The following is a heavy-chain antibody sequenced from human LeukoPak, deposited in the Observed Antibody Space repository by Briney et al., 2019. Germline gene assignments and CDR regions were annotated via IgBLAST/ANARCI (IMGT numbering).Heavy chain of an antibody. CDR1: GGSFSGYY. CDR3: ARVYSGSYFDY. V-gene: IGHV4-34*01. D-gene: IGHD1-26*01. J-gene: IGHJ4*02. CDR2: INHSGST. Sequence: SETLSLTCAVYGGSFSGYYWSWIRQPPGKGLEWIGEINHSGSTNYNPSLKSRVTISVDTSKNQFSLKLSSVTAADTAVYYCARVYSGSYFDYWGQGTLVTVSS.